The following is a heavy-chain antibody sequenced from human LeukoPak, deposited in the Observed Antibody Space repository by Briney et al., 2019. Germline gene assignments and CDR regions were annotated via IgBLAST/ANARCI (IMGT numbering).Heavy chain of an antibody. V-gene: IGHV3-33*01. CDR3: ARDPGNSSGYYFDY. Sequence: GRSLRLSCAASGFTFSSYGMHWVRQAPGKGLEWVADIWYDGSNKYYADSVKGRFTISRDNSKNTLYLQMNSLRAEDTAVYYCARDPGNSSGYYFDYWGQGTLVTVSS. D-gene: IGHD3-22*01. CDR1: GFTFSSYG. J-gene: IGHJ4*02. CDR2: IWYDGSNK.